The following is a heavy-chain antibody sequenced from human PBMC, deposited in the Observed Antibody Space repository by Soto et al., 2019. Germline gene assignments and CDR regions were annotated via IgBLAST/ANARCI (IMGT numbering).Heavy chain of an antibody. D-gene: IGHD3-10*01. Sequence: EVQLVESGGGLVQPGGSLRLSCAASGFTFSTDNMNWVRQAPGKGLEWISYISSSSSTIYYADSVKGRFTISRDNAKNSLYLQMNSLRAEDTAVYYCARLGRGYYGSGSLDYWGQGTLVSVSS. CDR1: GFTFSTDN. V-gene: IGHV3-48*01. CDR2: ISSSSSTI. J-gene: IGHJ4*02. CDR3: ARLGRGYYGSGSLDY.